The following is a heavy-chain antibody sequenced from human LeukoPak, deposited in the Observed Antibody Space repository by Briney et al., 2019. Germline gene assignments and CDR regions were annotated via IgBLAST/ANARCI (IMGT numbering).Heavy chain of an antibody. J-gene: IGHJ4*02. CDR3: ARVVRLASGSYYPRY. D-gene: IGHD3-10*01. CDR1: GYTFTSYD. V-gene: IGHV1-8*01. Sequence: ASVKVSCKASGYTFTSYDINWARQATGPGPEWRGWMNPNSGNTGYAQKFQGRVTMTRNTSISTAYMELSGLRSEDTAVYYCARVVRLASGSYYPRYWGQGTLVTVSS. CDR2: MNPNSGNT.